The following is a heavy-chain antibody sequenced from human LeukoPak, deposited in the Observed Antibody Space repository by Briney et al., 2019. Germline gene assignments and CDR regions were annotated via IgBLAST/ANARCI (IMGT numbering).Heavy chain of an antibody. D-gene: IGHD2-2*01. CDR2: IRSKAYGGTT. Sequence: GALRLSCTASGFTFGDYAMSWFRQAPVKGLEWVGFIRSKAYGGTTEYAASVKGRFTISRDDSKSIAYLQMNSLKTEDTAVYYCTSFDIVVVPAATVFDYWGQGTLVTVSS. V-gene: IGHV3-49*03. CDR3: TSFDIVVVPAATVFDY. CDR1: GFTFGDYA. J-gene: IGHJ4*02.